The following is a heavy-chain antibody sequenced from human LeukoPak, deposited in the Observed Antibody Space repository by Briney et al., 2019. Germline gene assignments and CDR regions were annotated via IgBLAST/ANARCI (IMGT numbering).Heavy chain of an antibody. J-gene: IGHJ4*02. CDR1: GFTFSNAW. D-gene: IGHD3-22*01. Sequence: PGGSLRLSCAASGFTFSNAWMSWVRQAPGKGLEWVGRIKSKTDGGTTDYAAPVKGRFTISRDDSKNALYLQMNSLKTEDTAVYYCTTDLYYDSSLGYYFDYWGQGTLVTVSS. V-gene: IGHV3-15*01. CDR2: IKSKTDGGTT. CDR3: TTDLYYDSSLGYYFDY.